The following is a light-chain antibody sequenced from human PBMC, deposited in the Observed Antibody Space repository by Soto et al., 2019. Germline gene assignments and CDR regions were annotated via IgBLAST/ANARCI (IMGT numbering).Light chain of an antibody. J-gene: IGKJ1*01. CDR3: QQRSKWPCT. CDR1: LSVSIC. Sequence: TLSSRASLSVSICVAWDQQKPGKAPRLLIYAASSMASGIPARFSGGGSGTDFNLTISSLELEHLAVYYCQQRSKWPCTFGQGTKV. V-gene: IGKV3-11*01. CDR2: AAS.